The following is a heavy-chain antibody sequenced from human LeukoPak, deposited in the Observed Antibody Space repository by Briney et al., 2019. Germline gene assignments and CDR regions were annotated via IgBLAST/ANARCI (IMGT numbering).Heavy chain of an antibody. J-gene: IGHJ4*02. Sequence: GGSLRLSCAVSGFTVSSNYMSWVRQAPGKGLEWSSVIFGGGSNTYADSWRGGLTISREISKTRRIFKINSRRPEDTAVIYGGGSTYYADSVKGRFTISRDNSKNTLYLQMNSLRAEDTAVYYCARAASVAGTYALNHWGQGTLVAVSS. D-gene: IGHD2-15*01. CDR3: GGSTYYADSVKGRFTISRDNSKNTLYLQMNSLRAEDTAVYYCARAASVAGTYALNH. CDR1: GFTVSSNY. V-gene: IGHV3-66*01. CDR2: IFGGGSN.